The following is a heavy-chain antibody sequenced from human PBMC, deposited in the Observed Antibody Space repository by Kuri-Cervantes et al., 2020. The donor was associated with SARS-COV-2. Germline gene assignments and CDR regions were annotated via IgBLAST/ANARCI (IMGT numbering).Heavy chain of an antibody. J-gene: IGHJ5*02. Sequence: ASVKVSCKASGYTFTSYDINWVRQATGQGLEWMGWMNPNSGNTNYAQKLQGRVTMTTDTSTSTAYMELRSLRSDDTAVYYCASLDQVNWFDPWGQGTLVTVSS. CDR1: GYTFTSYD. V-gene: IGHV1-18*01. D-gene: IGHD3/OR15-3a*01. CDR2: MNPNSGNT. CDR3: ASLDQVNWFDP.